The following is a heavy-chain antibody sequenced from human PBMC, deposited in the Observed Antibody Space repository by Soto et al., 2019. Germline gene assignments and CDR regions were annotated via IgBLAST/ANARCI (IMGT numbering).Heavy chain of an antibody. CDR2: VSKDGSIQ. Sequence: GGSLRLSCEASGFTFSDYAMQWVRQAPGKGLEWVAVVSKDGSIQYYADSVRGRFTISRDNPKNMLYLQMDSLRVEDSAVFYCVRENYYGSTTLGGLDMWGQGTMGTVSS. D-gene: IGHD3-10*01. CDR3: VRENYYGSTTLGGLDM. CDR1: GFTFSDYA. V-gene: IGHV3-30-3*01. J-gene: IGHJ3*02.